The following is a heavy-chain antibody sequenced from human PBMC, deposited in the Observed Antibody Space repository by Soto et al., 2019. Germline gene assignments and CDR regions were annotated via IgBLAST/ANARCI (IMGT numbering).Heavy chain of an antibody. CDR1: GFTSSTYA. J-gene: IGHJ4*02. CDR3: AKERSSGWSLDY. V-gene: IGHV3-23*01. Sequence: EVQLLESGGGLVQPGGSLRLSCAASGFTSSTYAMNWVRQAPGKGLEWVSGISGSGDSTYYADSVKGRFTVSRDNSKNTLYLQMNSLRAEDTAVFYCAKERSSGWSLDYWGQGTLVTVSS. D-gene: IGHD6-19*01. CDR2: ISGSGDST.